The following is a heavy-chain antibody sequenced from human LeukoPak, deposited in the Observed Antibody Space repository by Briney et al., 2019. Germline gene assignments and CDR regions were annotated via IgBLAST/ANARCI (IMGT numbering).Heavy chain of an antibody. J-gene: IGHJ4*02. D-gene: IGHD3-10*01. V-gene: IGHV3-33*01. CDR3: AREILGSGSYPDY. CDR1: GFSFSTYA. CDR2: IWHDASHT. Sequence: GGSLRLSCAASGFSFSTYAMHWVRQAPGKGLEWVALIWHDASHTFYTDSVKGRFTISRDNSKNTVYLQMNSLGGEDTAVSYCAREILGSGSYPDYWGQGTLVTVSS.